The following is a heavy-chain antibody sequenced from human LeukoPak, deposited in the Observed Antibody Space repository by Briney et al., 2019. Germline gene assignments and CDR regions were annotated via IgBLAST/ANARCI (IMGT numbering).Heavy chain of an antibody. CDR1: GGSISSGSYY. CDR3: AREGLIAAAGTDLAFDY. Sequence: PSQSLSLTCTVSGGSISSGSYYWRWIRQPAGKGLEWIGRIYTSGSTNYNPSLKSRVTISVDTSKNQFSLKLSSVTAADTAVYYCAREGLIAAAGTDLAFDYWGQGTLVTVSS. D-gene: IGHD6-13*01. J-gene: IGHJ4*02. V-gene: IGHV4-61*02. CDR2: IYTSGST.